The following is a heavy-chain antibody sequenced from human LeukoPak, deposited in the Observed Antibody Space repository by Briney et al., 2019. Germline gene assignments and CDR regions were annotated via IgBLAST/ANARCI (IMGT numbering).Heavy chain of an antibody. J-gene: IGHJ3*02. V-gene: IGHV3-74*01. Sequence: GGSLRLSCAASGFTFGSYWVHWVRQTPGKGLVWVSRINSDGSSTTHADSVKGRFTISRDNAKHTLYLQMNSLRAEDTAVYYCARRRYYDSSGYYHDAFDIWGQGTMVTVSS. CDR1: GFTFGSYW. CDR3: ARRRYYDSSGYYHDAFDI. CDR2: INSDGSST. D-gene: IGHD3-22*01.